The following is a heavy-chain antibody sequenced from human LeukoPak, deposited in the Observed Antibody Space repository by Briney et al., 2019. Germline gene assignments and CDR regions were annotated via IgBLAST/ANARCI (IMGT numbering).Heavy chain of an antibody. CDR2: IYPGDSDT. CDR3: ARRRYYGSGSYAPFDY. D-gene: IGHD3-10*01. J-gene: IGHJ4*02. CDR1: GYSFTSYW. Sequence: GESLKISCKGSGYSFTSYWIGWVRQMPGKGLECMGIIYPGDSDTRYSPSFQGQVTISADKSISTAYLKGSSLTASDTAMYSCARRRYYGSGSYAPFDYWGQGTLVTVSS. V-gene: IGHV5-51*01.